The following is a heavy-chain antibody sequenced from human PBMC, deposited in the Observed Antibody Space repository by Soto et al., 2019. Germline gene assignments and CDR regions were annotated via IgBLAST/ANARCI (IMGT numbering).Heavy chain of an antibody. Sequence: GGSLRLSCAASGFIFGDYGMHWVRQTPGKGLEWVSGISWNSGSIGYAGSVQGRFTISRDNAKNSLYLQMNSLRSEDTAFYYCAKDYLTAGYSSGWSDDWVQGALATVSS. V-gene: IGHV3-9*01. CDR2: ISWNSGSI. CDR3: AKDYLTAGYSSGWSDD. D-gene: IGHD6-19*01. J-gene: IGHJ5*02. CDR1: GFIFGDYG.